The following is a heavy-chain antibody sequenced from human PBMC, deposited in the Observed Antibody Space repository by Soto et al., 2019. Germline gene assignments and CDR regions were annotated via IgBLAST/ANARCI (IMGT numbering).Heavy chain of an antibody. CDR2: ISYDGSNK. CDR1: GFTFSSYA. D-gene: IGHD3-22*01. Sequence: GGSLRLSCAASGFTFSSYAMHWVRQAPGKGLEWVAVISYDGSNKYYADSVKGRFTISRDNSKNTLYLRMNSLRAEDTAVYYCARDAYYYDSSGYYSFDYWGQGTLVTVSS. CDR3: ARDAYYYDSSGYYSFDY. V-gene: IGHV3-30-3*01. J-gene: IGHJ4*02.